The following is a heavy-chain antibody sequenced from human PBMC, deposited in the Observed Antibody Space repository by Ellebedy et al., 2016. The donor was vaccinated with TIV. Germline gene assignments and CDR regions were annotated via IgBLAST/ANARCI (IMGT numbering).Heavy chain of an antibody. CDR2: INPNSGGT. J-gene: IGHJ4*02. Sequence: ASVKVSCXASGYTFTSYGISWVRQAPGQGLEWMGWINPNSGGTNYAQKFQGRVTMTRDTSISTAYMELSRLRSDDTAVYYCARDNWNDVHFDYWGQGTLVTVSS. D-gene: IGHD1-20*01. CDR1: GYTFTSYG. V-gene: IGHV1-2*02. CDR3: ARDNWNDVHFDY.